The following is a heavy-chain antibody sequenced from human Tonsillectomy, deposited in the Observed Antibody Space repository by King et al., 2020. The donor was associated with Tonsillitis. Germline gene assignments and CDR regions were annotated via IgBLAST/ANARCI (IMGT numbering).Heavy chain of an antibody. V-gene: IGHV3-30*18. CDR1: GFIFSSFG. CDR3: AKSARSTGLSYGAY. D-gene: IGHD6-25*01. Sequence: VQLVESGGGVVQPGGSLRLSCAASGFIFSSFGMNWVRQAPGKGPEWVAVVVHDGSFISYGDSVRGRFTISRDNSKNLLFLEMNSLRFEDTAVYYCAKSARSTGLSYGAYWGRGTLVTVFS. CDR2: VVHDGSFI. J-gene: IGHJ4*02.